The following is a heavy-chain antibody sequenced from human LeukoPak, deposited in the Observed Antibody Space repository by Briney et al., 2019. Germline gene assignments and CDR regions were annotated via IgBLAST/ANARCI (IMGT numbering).Heavy chain of an antibody. CDR3: AREGTYGYYFDY. V-gene: IGHV3-23*01. D-gene: IGHD3-10*01. CDR1: GFTFSSYA. CDR2: ITGSGGSP. J-gene: IGHJ4*02. Sequence: GGSLRLSCAASGFTFSSYAMSWVRQAPGKGLEWGSAITGSGGSPYYADAVKGRFTSSRDNSKNTLYLQMNSLRAEDTALYFWAREGTYGYYFDYWGQGTLVTVSS.